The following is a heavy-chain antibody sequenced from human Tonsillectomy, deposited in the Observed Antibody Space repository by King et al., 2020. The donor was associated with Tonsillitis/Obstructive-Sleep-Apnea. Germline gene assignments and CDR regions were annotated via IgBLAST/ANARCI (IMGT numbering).Heavy chain of an antibody. CDR3: ESGTSGFSDY. Sequence: QLQESGPGLVKPSETLSLTCTVSGGSISSSSYYWGWIRQPPGKGLEWIGSVYYSGSTYYNPSLKSRITISVDTSKNQFSLKLSSVTAADTAVYYCESGTSGFSDYWGQGTLVTVSS. V-gene: IGHV4-39*01. D-gene: IGHD6-19*01. J-gene: IGHJ4*02. CDR1: GGSISSSSYY. CDR2: VYYSGST.